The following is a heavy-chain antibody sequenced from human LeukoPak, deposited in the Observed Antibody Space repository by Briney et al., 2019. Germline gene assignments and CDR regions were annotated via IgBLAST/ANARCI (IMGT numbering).Heavy chain of an antibody. CDR3: TYGDFKNWFDP. Sequence: PSETLSLTCTVSGGSISSGGYYWSCIRQHPGKGLEWIGYIYYSGSTYYNPSLKSRVTISVDTSKNQFSLKLSSVTAADTAVYFCTYGDFKNWFDPWGQGILVTVSS. D-gene: IGHD4-17*01. CDR2: IYYSGST. CDR1: GGSISSGGYY. V-gene: IGHV4-31*03. J-gene: IGHJ5*02.